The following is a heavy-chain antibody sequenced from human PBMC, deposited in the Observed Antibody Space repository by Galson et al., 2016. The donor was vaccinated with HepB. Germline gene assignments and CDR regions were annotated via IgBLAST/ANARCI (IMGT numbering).Heavy chain of an antibody. J-gene: IGHJ4*02. V-gene: IGHV3-64*01. CDR3: ARDTLTSPWDLDY. Sequence: SLRLSCAASGFTFSSYAMHWVRQAPGKGLEYLSAITAGGEITYYANSVKGRFTISRDNSENTLYLQMGSLRAADMAVYYCARDTLTSPWDLDYWGQGTLVTVSS. CDR1: GFTFSSYA. D-gene: IGHD3-10*01. CDR2: ITAGGEIT.